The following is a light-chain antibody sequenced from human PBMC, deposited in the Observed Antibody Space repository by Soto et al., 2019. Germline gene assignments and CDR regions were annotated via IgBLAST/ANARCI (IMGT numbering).Light chain of an antibody. J-gene: IGKJ1*01. V-gene: IGKV3-20*01. Sequence: EIVFTQSPGTLSLSPGERATLSCRASQSVSSSYLAWYQQKPGQAPRLLIYGASSRATGIPDRFSGSGSGTECTLPISRLEPEDFAVYYCQQYGSSPWTFGQGTKVDIK. CDR1: QSVSSSY. CDR3: QQYGSSPWT. CDR2: GAS.